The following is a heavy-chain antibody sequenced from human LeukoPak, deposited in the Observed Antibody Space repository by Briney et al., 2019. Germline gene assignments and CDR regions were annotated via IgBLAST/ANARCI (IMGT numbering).Heavy chain of an antibody. CDR2: NSGRDST. D-gene: IGHD3-22*01. Sequence: GGSLRLSCAASGFTFSSYAMRWVRQVPGKGLEWVSVNSGRDSTYYADSVKGRFTISRDNSKNTMYLQMNSLRAEDTAVYYCAKVVGSSDYYVFDQWGQGTLVTVSS. J-gene: IGHJ4*02. CDR3: AKVVGSSDYYVFDQ. CDR1: GFTFSSYA. V-gene: IGHV3-23*01.